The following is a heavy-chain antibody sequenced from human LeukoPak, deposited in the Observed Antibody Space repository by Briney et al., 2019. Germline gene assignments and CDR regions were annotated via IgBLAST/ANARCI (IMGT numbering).Heavy chain of an antibody. CDR3: ARGRLWNVDY. V-gene: IGHV3-74*01. CDR2: INRDGSSK. D-gene: IGHD1-1*01. Sequence: GRSLRPSCAVSAFTLTIYWMHWVRPAPGKGMGWVSRINRDGSSKTYADSVTGRVTISTDHTTHTTYLQMDSLRAEDTAVYYCARGRLWNVDYWGQGTLVTVSS. CDR1: AFTLTIYW. J-gene: IGHJ4*02.